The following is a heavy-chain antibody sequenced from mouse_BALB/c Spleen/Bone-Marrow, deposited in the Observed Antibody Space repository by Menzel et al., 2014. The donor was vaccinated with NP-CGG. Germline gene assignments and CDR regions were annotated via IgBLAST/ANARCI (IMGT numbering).Heavy chain of an antibody. CDR2: IYLGDGDT. CDR1: GYTFSNCW. V-gene: IGHV1-80*01. CDR3: ASRGDYSYAMDY. D-gene: IGHD1-1*01. J-gene: IGHJ4*01. Sequence: QVQLQQSGAELVRPGSSVKISCKASGYTFSNCWMNWMKQRPGQGLEWIGQIYLGDGDTNYIGKFTGKATLTADKSSSTAYMQLSSLTSEDSAVYFCASRGDYSYAMDYWGQGTSVTVSS.